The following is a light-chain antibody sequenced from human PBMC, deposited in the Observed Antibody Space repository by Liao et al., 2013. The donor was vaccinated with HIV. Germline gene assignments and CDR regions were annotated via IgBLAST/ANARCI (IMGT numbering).Light chain of an antibody. Sequence: SYELTQPPSVSVSPGQTASITCSGDTLGDKSPSWYQQRPGQPPVLVIYQGTKRPSRIPERFSGSNSGNTATLTILRVEAGDEADYYCQVSYSSSDNWVFGGGTKLTVL. CDR1: TLGDKS. V-gene: IGLV3-1*01. CDR3: QVSYSSSDNWV. CDR2: QGT. J-gene: IGLJ3*02.